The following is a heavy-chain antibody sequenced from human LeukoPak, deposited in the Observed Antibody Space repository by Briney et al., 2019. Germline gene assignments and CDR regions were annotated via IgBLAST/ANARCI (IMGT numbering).Heavy chain of an antibody. CDR1: GGSINGHC. CDR2: FYHTGDT. V-gene: IGHV4-59*11. D-gene: IGHD3-3*01. J-gene: IGHJ4*02. Sequence: SETLSLTCAVSGGSINGHCWSWIRQPPGKGPEWIGYFYHTGDTKYNPSLHSRVTLSVDTSKNQFSLKLTSVTAADTAVYYCVRGAFDFWSGSVHTFDSWGQGTLVTVSA. CDR3: VRGAFDFWSGSVHTFDS.